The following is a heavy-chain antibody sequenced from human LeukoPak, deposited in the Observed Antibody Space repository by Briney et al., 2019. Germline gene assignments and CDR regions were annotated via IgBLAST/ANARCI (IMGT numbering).Heavy chain of an antibody. Sequence: SQTLSLTCTVSGGSISSGGYYWSWIRQHPGEGLEWIGYIYYSGSTYYNPSLKSRVTISVDTSKSQFSLKLSSVTAADTAVYYCARSSSSWHDAFDIWGQGTMVTVSS. J-gene: IGHJ3*02. CDR1: GGSISSGGYY. D-gene: IGHD6-13*01. V-gene: IGHV4-31*03. CDR2: IYYSGST. CDR3: ARSSSSWHDAFDI.